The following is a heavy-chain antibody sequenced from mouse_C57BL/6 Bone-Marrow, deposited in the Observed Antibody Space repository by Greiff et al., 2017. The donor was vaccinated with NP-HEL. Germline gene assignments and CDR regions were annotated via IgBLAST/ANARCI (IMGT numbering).Heavy chain of an antibody. J-gene: IGHJ2*01. V-gene: IGHV1-18*01. CDR1: GYTFTDYN. CDR2: INPNNGGT. Sequence: VQLQQSGPELVKPGASVKIPCKASGYTFTDYNMDWVKQSHGKSLEWIGDINPNNGGTIYNQKLKGKATLTVDKSSSKAYMKLRSLTSEDTAVYYCARYRVWYDYDDYFDYWGQGTTLTVSS. D-gene: IGHD2-4*01. CDR3: ARYRVWYDYDDYFDY.